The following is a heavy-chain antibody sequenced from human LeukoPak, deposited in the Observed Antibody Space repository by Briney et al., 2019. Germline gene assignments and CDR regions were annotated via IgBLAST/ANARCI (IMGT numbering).Heavy chain of an antibody. CDR1: GFTFSSYG. V-gene: IGHV3-30*02. J-gene: IGHJ4*02. CDR3: AKEGADFRHVDY. CDR2: IRYDGTNI. Sequence: GGSLRLSCAASGFTFSSYGMPWVRQAPGRGLEWVAFIRYDGTNIAYADSVRGRFTISRDNSKNTLYLQMNSLRVEDTAIYYCAKEGADFRHVDYWGQGSLVTVSS. D-gene: IGHD3-3*01.